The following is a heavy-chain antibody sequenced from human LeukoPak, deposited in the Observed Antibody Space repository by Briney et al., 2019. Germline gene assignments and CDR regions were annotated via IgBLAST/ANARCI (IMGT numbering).Heavy chain of an antibody. CDR1: GLTFSDHA. Sequence: GGSLRLSCAASGLTFSDHAMGWVRQAPGKGLEWVAVIADDGRDKHHADSVKGRFTISRDNSKNTLLLQMNSLRAEDTAVYYCARSSGSYVDYWGQGTLVTVSS. CDR3: ARSSGSYVDY. CDR2: IADDGRDK. V-gene: IGHV3-30*03. J-gene: IGHJ4*02. D-gene: IGHD1-26*01.